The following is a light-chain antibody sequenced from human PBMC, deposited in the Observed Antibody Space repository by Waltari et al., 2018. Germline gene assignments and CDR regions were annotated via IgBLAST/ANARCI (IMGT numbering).Light chain of an antibody. V-gene: IGKV3-20*01. Sequence: EIVLTQSPGTLSLSPGERATLPCRASQSVSSTYLAWYQQKPGQAPRLLLYGASSRATDIPDRFSGSGSGTDFTLTISRLEPEDFAVYYCQQYGRPPGTFGQGTNVEIK. CDR1: QSVSSTY. J-gene: IGKJ1*01. CDR2: GAS. CDR3: QQYGRPPGT.